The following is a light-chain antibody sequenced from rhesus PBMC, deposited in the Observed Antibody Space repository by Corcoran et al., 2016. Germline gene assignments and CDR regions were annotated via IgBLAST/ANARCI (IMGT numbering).Light chain of an antibody. V-gene: IGKV1-43*02. J-gene: IGKJ2*01. CDR2: KAS. Sequence: DIQMTQSPSSLSASVGDRVTITCRASQGFSTYLNWYQQKPGKAPKRLIYKASSLESGVLSRFSGRGSGTDSTLTISSLQPEDCGTYDGLQYNSDPHSFGQGTKVEIK. CDR3: LQYNSDPHS. CDR1: QGFSTY.